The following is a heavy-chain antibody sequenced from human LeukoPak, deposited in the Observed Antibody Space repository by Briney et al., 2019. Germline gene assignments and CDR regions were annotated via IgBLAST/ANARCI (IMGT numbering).Heavy chain of an antibody. CDR2: IYYSGST. D-gene: IGHD4-17*01. CDR1: GGSISTYY. V-gene: IGHV4-59*01. CDR3: ARSYGDYINFDY. Sequence: PSETLSLTCNASGGSISTYYWSWIRQPPGKGLEWIGYIYYSGSTNYNPSLTSRVTMSIDTSKNQFSLNLSSVTAADTAMYYCARSYGDYINFDYWGQGAPVTVSS. J-gene: IGHJ4*02.